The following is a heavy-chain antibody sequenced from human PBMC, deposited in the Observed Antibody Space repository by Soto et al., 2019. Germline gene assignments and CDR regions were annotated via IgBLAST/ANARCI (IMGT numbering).Heavy chain of an antibody. CDR1: GESFSGYY. Sequence: SETLSLTCAVYGESFSGYYWTWIRQPPGKGLEWIGQINHSGSTNCAPSLKSRVTISLDASKNQFSLKLSSVTAADTAVYYCARRILTVDYWAQGTLVTVSS. J-gene: IGHJ4*02. CDR2: INHSGST. D-gene: IGHD2-8*02. V-gene: IGHV4-34*01. CDR3: ARRILTVDY.